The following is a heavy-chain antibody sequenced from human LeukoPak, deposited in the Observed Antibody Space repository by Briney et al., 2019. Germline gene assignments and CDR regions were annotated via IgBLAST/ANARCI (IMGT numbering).Heavy chain of an antibody. J-gene: IGHJ4*02. CDR3: ARGLVRGGKEGPPGGY. CDR2: MNPNSGNT. D-gene: IGHD4-23*01. Sequence: ASVKVSCKASGYTFTSYDINWVRQATGQGLEWMGWMNPNSGNTGYAQKFHGRVTMTRNTSISTAYMELSSLRSEDTAVYYCARGLVRGGKEGPPGGYWGQGTLVTVSS. V-gene: IGHV1-8*01. CDR1: GYTFTSYD.